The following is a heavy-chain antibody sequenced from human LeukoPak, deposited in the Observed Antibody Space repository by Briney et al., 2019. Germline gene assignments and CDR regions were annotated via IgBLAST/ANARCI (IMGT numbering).Heavy chain of an antibody. CDR3: ARDQYLDY. V-gene: IGHV3-11*01. CDR2: ISRGGNSI. Sequence: GGSLRLSCAASGFTFSNYWMSWVRQAPGKGLEWVSSISRGGNSIYYAESVKGRFTISRDNAKNSLYLQMNSLRAEDTAVYYCARDQYLDYRGQGTLVTVSS. CDR1: GFTFSNYW. J-gene: IGHJ4*02.